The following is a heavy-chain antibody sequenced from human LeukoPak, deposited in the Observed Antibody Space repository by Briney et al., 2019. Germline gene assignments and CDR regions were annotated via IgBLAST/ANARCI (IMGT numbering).Heavy chain of an antibody. D-gene: IGHD2-8*02. V-gene: IGHV1-18*01. J-gene: IGHJ4*02. CDR2: ISAYNGNT. CDR3: ARDLRDGSGTGCLYYFDY. Sequence: ASVKVSCKASGYTFTNYGISWVRQAPGQGLEWMGWISAYNGNTNYAQRFQGRVTMTSDTSTSTAYMELRSLRSDDTAVYYCARDLRDGSGTGCLYYFDYWGQGTLVTVSS. CDR1: GYTFTNYG.